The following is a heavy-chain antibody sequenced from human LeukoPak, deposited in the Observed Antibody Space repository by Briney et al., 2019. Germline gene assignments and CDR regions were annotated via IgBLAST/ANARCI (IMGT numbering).Heavy chain of an antibody. CDR3: ASGQTYYYDSSGHCNFDY. Sequence: SETLSLTCTVSGGSISSGGYYWSWIRQHPGKGLEWIGYIYYSGSTYYNPSLKSRVTISVDTSKNQFSLKLSSVTAADTAVYYCASGQTYYYDSSGHCNFDYWGQGTLVTVSS. CDR1: GGSISSGGYY. D-gene: IGHD3-22*01. V-gene: IGHV4-31*03. CDR2: IYYSGST. J-gene: IGHJ4*02.